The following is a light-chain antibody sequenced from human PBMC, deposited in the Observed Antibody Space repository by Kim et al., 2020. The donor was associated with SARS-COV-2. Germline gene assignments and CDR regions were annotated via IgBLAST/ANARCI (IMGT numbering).Light chain of an antibody. CDR2: AAS. J-gene: IGKJ5*01. CDR1: QGFSSW. CDR3: QQANSFPIT. V-gene: IGKV1D-12*01. Sequence: ASGGDRVTMTCRASQGFSSWLAWYQQKPGKAPKLLIYAASSLQSGVPSRFSGSGSGTDFTLTISSLQPEDFATYYCQQANSFPITFGQGTRLEIK.